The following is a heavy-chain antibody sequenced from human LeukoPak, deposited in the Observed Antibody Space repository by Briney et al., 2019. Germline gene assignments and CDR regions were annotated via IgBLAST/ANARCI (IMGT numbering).Heavy chain of an antibody. J-gene: IGHJ4*02. CDR2: IWYDGSNK. D-gene: IGHD6-13*01. Sequence: GGSLRLSCAASGFTFSNYGMHWVRQAPGKGLEWVALIWYDGSNKYYADSVRGRFTISRDNSKNTLYLQMNSLRAEDTAVYYCAKGRDSSSWYSFDSWGQGTLVTVSS. CDR1: GFTFSNYG. V-gene: IGHV3-33*06. CDR3: AKGRDSSSWYSFDS.